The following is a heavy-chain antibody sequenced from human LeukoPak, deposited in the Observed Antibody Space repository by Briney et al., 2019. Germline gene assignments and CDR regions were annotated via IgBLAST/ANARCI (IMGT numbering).Heavy chain of an antibody. CDR2: ISWNSSSI. CDR1: GFTFDDYA. CDR3: AKESGTDSI. Sequence: GGSLRLSCAASGFTFDDYAMHWVRQAPGKGLEWVSGISWNSSSIGYADSVKGRFTISRDNAKNSLYLQMNSLRAEDTALYYCAKESGTDSIWGQGTMVTVSS. D-gene: IGHD1-14*01. J-gene: IGHJ3*02. V-gene: IGHV3-9*01.